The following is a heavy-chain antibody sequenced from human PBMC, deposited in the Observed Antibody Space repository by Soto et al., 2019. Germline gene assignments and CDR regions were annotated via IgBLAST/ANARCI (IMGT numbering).Heavy chain of an antibody. CDR3: ARALECSESYYKTPWNFYGMDV. Sequence: SVTLSLTGPVSGGSISSYFGSWIRQPPGKGLEWIGYIYYSGSTNYNPSLKSRVTISVDTSKNQFSLKLSSVTAADTAVYYCARALECSESYYKTPWNFYGMDVWGQGTTVTVSS. CDR1: GGSISSYF. CDR2: IYYSGST. D-gene: IGHD3-10*02. V-gene: IGHV4-59*01. J-gene: IGHJ6*02.